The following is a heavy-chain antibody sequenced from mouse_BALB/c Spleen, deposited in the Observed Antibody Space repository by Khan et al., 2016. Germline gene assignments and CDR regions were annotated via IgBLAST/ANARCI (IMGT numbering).Heavy chain of an antibody. J-gene: IGHJ3*01. CDR1: GFNIKDTY. V-gene: IGHV14-3*02. CDR2: IDPANGNT. Sequence: EVQLLESGAELVKPGASVKLSCTASGFNIKDTYMHWVKQRPEQGLEWIGRIDPANGNTKYDPKFQGKATITANTSSNTAYLQLNSLTSEDTAVCYCTRSPYDYDVGFAYWGQGTLVTVSA. D-gene: IGHD2-4*01. CDR3: TRSPYDYDVGFAY.